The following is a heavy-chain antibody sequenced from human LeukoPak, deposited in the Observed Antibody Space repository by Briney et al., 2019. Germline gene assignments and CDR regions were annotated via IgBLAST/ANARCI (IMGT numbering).Heavy chain of an antibody. Sequence: GSLRLSCAVSGFSFSSFVMHWVRQAPGKGLEWVAAILPDGGNKHYADSVKGRVTISRDNSKNTLYLQMNSLRAEDTAVYYCAKDYGSSSTNWFDPWGQGTLVTVSS. CDR2: ILPDGGNK. J-gene: IGHJ5*02. V-gene: IGHV3-30-3*01. D-gene: IGHD6-6*01. CDR3: AKDYGSSSTNWFDP. CDR1: GFSFSSFV.